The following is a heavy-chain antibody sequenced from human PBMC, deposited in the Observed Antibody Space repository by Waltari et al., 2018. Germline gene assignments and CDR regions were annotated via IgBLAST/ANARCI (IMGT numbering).Heavy chain of an antibody. CDR3: ARDFSRGRMDV. Sequence: QVQLVESGGGVVQPGRSLSLSCAASGFTFSSYAMHWVRQAPGKGLEWVAVISYDGSNKYYADAVKGRFTISRDNSKNTLYLQMNSLRAEDTAVYYCARDFSRGRMDVGDQGP. D-gene: IGHD3-10*01. J-gene: IGHJ6*02. CDR1: GFTFSSYA. V-gene: IGHV3-30-3*01. CDR2: ISYDGSNK.